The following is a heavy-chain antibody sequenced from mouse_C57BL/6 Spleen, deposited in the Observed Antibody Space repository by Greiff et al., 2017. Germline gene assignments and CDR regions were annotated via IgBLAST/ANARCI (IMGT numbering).Heavy chain of an antibody. Sequence: QVQLQQPGAELVMPGASVKLSCKASGYTFTSYWMHWVKQRPGQGLEWIGEIDPSDSYTNYNQKFKGKSTLTVDKSSSTAYMQLSSLTSEDSAVYYCARDYDGYYPDYWGQGTTLTVSS. V-gene: IGHV1-69*01. CDR3: ARDYDGYYPDY. CDR1: GYTFTSYW. D-gene: IGHD2-3*01. J-gene: IGHJ2*01. CDR2: IDPSDSYT.